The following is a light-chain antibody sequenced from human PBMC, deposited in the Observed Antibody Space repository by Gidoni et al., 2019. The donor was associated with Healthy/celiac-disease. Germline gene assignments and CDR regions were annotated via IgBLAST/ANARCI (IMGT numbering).Light chain of an antibody. J-gene: IGKJ2*01. CDR3: QQYNNWPYT. CDR1: QSVSSN. V-gene: IGKV3-15*01. Sequence: VMTQSPATLSVSPGERATLSCRASQSVSSNLAWYQQKPGQAPRLLIYGASTRATGIPARFSGSGSGTEFTLTISSLQSEDCAVYYCQQYNNWPYTFGQGTKLEIK. CDR2: GAS.